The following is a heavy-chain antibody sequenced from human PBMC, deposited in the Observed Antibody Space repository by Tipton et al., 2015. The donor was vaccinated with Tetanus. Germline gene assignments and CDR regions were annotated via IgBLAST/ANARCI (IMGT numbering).Heavy chain of an antibody. CDR3: ARGDYYGSGTYDV. CDR2: INYDGST. J-gene: IGHJ6*02. D-gene: IGHD3-10*01. CDR1: GFTFSSYS. V-gene: IGHV4-34*01. Sequence: LRLSCAASGFTFSSYSMNWVRQAPGKGLEWIGEINYDGSTNYSPSLKSRVTLSLDTTKKQVSLKLSSVTAADTAVYYCARGDYYGSGTYDVWGQGTTVTVPS.